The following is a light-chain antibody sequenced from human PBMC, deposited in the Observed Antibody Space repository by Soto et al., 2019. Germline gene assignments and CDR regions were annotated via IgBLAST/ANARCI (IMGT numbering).Light chain of an antibody. Sequence: VMIQSPATLSVSPGERATLSCRASQSITRNLAWYQQSPGQAPRLLIYGASTRATGIPARFSGSGSGTEFTLTINSLQSEDFAVYYCQQYNNWPMWTFGQGTKVDIK. J-gene: IGKJ1*01. V-gene: IGKV3-15*01. CDR1: QSITRN. CDR2: GAS. CDR3: QQYNNWPMWT.